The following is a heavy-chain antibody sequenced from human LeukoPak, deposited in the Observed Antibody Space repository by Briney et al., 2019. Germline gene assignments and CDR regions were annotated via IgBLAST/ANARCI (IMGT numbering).Heavy chain of an antibody. J-gene: IGHJ5*02. D-gene: IGHD3-3*02. V-gene: IGHV3-23*01. CDR3: AKDISSTSSTPFDP. Sequence: GGSLRLSCAASGFTSGFTFSSFAMSWVRQAPGKGLEWVSAISGSGTATHYAASVRGRFTISRDNSKNTLYLEMNSLRAEDTAIYYCAKDISSTSSTPFDPWGQGTLVTVS. CDR2: ISGSGTAT. CDR1: GFTFSSFA.